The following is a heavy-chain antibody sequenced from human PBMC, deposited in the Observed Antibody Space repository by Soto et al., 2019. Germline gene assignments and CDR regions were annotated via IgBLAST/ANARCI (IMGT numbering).Heavy chain of an antibody. CDR3: ARRGPGTYFDY. J-gene: IGHJ4*02. CDR1: GFTFSSYA. D-gene: IGHD6-13*01. V-gene: IGHV3-23*01. Sequence: EVQLLASGGGLVQPGGSLRLSCAASGFTFSSYAMNWVRQAPGKGLEWVSVISGSGVSTYYADSVKGRFSISRDNSKNTLYLQMNSLRAEDTAVYYCARRGPGTYFDYWGQGTLVTVSS. CDR2: ISGSGVST.